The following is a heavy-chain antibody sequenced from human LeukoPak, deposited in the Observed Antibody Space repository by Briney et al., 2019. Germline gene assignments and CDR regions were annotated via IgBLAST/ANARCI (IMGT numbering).Heavy chain of an antibody. D-gene: IGHD3-16*02. CDR1: GYTFTGYY. CDR2: INPNSGGT. Sequence: ASVKVSCKASGYTFTGYYMHWVRQAPGQGLEWMGRINPNSGGTNYAQKFQGRVTITADESTSTAYMELSSLRSEDTAVYYCAREGGSYRWGQGTLVTVSS. V-gene: IGHV1-2*06. CDR3: AREGGSYR. J-gene: IGHJ4*02.